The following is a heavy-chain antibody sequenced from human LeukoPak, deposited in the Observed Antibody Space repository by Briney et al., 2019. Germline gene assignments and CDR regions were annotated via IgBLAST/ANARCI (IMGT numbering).Heavy chain of an antibody. Sequence: GGSLRLSCAASGFTFISYSMNWVRQAPGKGLEWVSSISSSSSYRYYADTVKGRFTISRDNAKNSLYLQMNSLRAEDTAVYYCARGPFKAYSSSCYIGWFDPWGQGTLVTVSS. CDR2: ISSSSSYR. CDR3: ARGPFKAYSSSCYIGWFDP. D-gene: IGHD6-13*01. CDR1: GFTFISYS. V-gene: IGHV3-21*01. J-gene: IGHJ5*02.